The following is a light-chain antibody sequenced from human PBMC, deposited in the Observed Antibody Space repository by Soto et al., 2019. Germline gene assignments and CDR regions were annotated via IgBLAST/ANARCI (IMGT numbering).Light chain of an antibody. J-gene: IGKJ2*01. CDR2: WAS. CDR3: QQFYSTPYT. Sequence: DIVMTQSPDSLAVSLGETATINCKSSQSILYSSNNKNYLAWYQQKPGQPPRLLIYWASTREFGVPDRFSGSGSGTDFTLTISSLQAEDVAVYYCQQFYSTPYTFGQGTKLEIK. V-gene: IGKV4-1*01. CDR1: QSILYSSNNKNY.